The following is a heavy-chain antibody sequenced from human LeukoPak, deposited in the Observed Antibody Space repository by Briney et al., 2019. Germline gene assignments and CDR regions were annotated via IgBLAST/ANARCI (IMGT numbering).Heavy chain of an antibody. V-gene: IGHV4-4*02. J-gene: IGHJ6*03. CDR2: IYHSGSS. D-gene: IGHD3-16*01. CDR3: ARGARYYYYMDV. CDR1: GVSISSNNW. Sequence: SETLSLTCAVSGVSISSNNWWNWVRQPPGKGLEWIGEIYHSGSSNYNPSLKSRVTISVDKSKNQFSLKLSSVTAADTAVYYCARGARYYYYMDVWGKGTTVTVSS.